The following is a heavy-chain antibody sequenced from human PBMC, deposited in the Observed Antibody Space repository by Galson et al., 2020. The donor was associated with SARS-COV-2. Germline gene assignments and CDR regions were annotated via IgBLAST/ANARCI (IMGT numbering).Heavy chain of an antibody. Sequence: SETLSLTCTVSGGCISNYYWSWIRQPPGKGLEWIAFISYSGHTNYSPSLKSRVTISVDTYKNQFSLKLSSVTAADTAVYYCARHAAYCTGGSCESDFDYWGQGTLVTVSS. CDR3: ARHAAYCTGGSCESDFDY. J-gene: IGHJ4*02. CDR1: GGCISNYY. D-gene: IGHD2-15*01. CDR2: ISYSGHT. V-gene: IGHV4-59*08.